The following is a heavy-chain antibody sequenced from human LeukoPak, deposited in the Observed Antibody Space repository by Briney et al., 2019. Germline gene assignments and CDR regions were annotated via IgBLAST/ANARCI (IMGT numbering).Heavy chain of an antibody. CDR3: AMRGYSYGPIDY. J-gene: IGHJ4*02. Sequence: SETLSLTCAVYGGSFSGYYWSWIRQPPGKGLEWIGEINHSGSTNYNPSLKSRVTISVDTSKNQYSLKLSSVTAADTAVYYCAMRGYSYGPIDYWGQGTLVTVSS. V-gene: IGHV4-34*01. D-gene: IGHD5-18*01. CDR1: GGSFSGYY. CDR2: INHSGST.